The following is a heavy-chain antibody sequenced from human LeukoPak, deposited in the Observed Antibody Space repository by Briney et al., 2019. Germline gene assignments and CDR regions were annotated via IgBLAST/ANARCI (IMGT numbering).Heavy chain of an antibody. Sequence: GASVKVSCKASGYTFTGYYMHWVRQAPGQGLEWMGWINPNSGGTNYAQKFQGRVTMTRDTSISTAYMELSRLRSDDTAVYYCARALRSHRRDGYNYPEYFQHWGQGTLVTVSS. D-gene: IGHD5-24*01. CDR1: GYTFTGYY. CDR3: ARALRSHRRDGYNYPEYFQH. J-gene: IGHJ1*01. V-gene: IGHV1-2*02. CDR2: INPNSGGT.